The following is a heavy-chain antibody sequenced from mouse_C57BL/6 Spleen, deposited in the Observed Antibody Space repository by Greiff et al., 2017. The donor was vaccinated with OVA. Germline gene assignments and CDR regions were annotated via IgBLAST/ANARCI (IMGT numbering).Heavy chain of an antibody. Sequence: QVQLQQSGPELVKPGASVKISCKASGYAFSSSWMNWVKQRPGKGLEWIGRIYPGDGDTNYNGKFKGKATLTADKSSSTAYMQLSSLTSEDSAVYVCAREDYGSSYGYFDYWGQGTTLTVSS. CDR2: IYPGDGDT. D-gene: IGHD1-1*01. J-gene: IGHJ2*01. V-gene: IGHV1-82*01. CDR3: AREDYGSSYGYFDY. CDR1: GYAFSSSW.